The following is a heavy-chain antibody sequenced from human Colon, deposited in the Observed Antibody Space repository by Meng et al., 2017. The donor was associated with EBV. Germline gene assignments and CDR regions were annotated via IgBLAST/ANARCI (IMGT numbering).Heavy chain of an antibody. J-gene: IGHJ4*02. CDR1: GYSINSGGFY. V-gene: IGHV4-30-4*01. CDR2: IYFTGST. D-gene: IGHD2-15*01. CDR3: ARRGGSFRFQF. Sequence: QLQESGAGLVKPSLTLSLTCSGSGYSINSGGFYWSWSRQPPGKVLWLIGYIYFTGSTYYSPSLKSLLNISIDTSKNQFPLRLTSVTAADTAVYYCARRGGSFRFQFWGLGTLVTVSS.